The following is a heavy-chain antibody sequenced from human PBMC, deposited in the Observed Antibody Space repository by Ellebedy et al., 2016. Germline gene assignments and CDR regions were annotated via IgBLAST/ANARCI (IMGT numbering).Heavy chain of an antibody. CDR1: GFSLDTGAVV. CDR2: IYGNGDE. Sequence: SGPTLVKPTQTLTLTCTFSGFSLDTGAVVVGWVRQPPGKALEWLSFIYGNGDERYRPSLRSRLSISKDTSKNQVVLVMTNMDPEDTATYYCAHRATVTSVDYWGQGTLVTVSS. V-gene: IGHV2-5*01. J-gene: IGHJ4*02. D-gene: IGHD4-11*01. CDR3: AHRATVTSVDY.